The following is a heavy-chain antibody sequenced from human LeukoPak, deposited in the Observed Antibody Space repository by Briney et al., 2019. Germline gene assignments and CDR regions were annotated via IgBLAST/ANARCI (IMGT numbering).Heavy chain of an antibody. D-gene: IGHD3-10*01. J-gene: IGHJ5*02. Sequence: SETLSLTCAVYGGTFSGHYWSWIRQPPGKGLEWIGGINHSGSTNYNPSITSRVTISVDTSNNQSYLKMSSVTAADTAVYYCARTLQHYYGSGSYFRWFDPWGQGTLVTVSS. CDR2: INHSGST. CDR1: GGTFSGHY. V-gene: IGHV4-34*01. CDR3: ARTLQHYYGSGSYFRWFDP.